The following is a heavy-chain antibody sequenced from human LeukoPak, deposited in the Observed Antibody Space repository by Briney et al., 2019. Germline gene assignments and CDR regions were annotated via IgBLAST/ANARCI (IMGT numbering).Heavy chain of an antibody. V-gene: IGHV3-11*04. CDR2: ISSSGSTI. Sequence: SGGSLRLSCAASGFTVSSNYMSWIRQAPGKGLEWVSYISSSGSTIYYADSVKGRFTISRDNAKNSLYLQMNSLRAEDTAVYYCAREPSGYFFDYWGQGTLVTVSS. CDR1: GFTVSSNY. J-gene: IGHJ4*02. D-gene: IGHD3-22*01. CDR3: AREPSGYFFDY.